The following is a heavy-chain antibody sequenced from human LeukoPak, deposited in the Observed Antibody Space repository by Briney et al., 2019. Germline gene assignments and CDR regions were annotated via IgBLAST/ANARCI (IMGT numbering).Heavy chain of an antibody. CDR2: INWNGGST. D-gene: IGHD6-19*01. CDR1: GFTFEGYG. J-gene: IGHJ4*02. Sequence: GGSLRLSCAASGFTFEGYGMSWVRQGPGKGLEWVSGINWNGGSTGYADSVKGRFTISRDNAKNSLYLQVNSLRAEDTALYYCARDGYGSGWAHAFDYWGQGTLVTVSS. V-gene: IGHV3-20*04. CDR3: ARDGYGSGWAHAFDY.